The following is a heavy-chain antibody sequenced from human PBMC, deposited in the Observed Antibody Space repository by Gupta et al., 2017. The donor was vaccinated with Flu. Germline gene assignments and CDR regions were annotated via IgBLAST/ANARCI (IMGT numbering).Heavy chain of an antibody. Sequence: WMSWVRQAPGQAPEWVAHINEDGAEIHYMDSVKGRFTVSRDNARNSVSLQMNSLRAEDTAVYYCSRYNFGSPSRYDYWGQGTVVTVSS. CDR3: SRYNFGSPSRYDY. D-gene: IGHD3-3*01. CDR2: INEDGAEI. J-gene: IGHJ4*02. V-gene: IGHV3-7*01. CDR1: W.